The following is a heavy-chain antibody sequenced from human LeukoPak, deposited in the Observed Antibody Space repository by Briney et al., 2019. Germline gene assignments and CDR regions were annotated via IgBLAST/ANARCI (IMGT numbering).Heavy chain of an antibody. D-gene: IGHD3-16*01. CDR3: VRDGGGPMARLYYFDY. J-gene: IGHJ4*02. CDR2: ISVSGRVI. CDR1: GFTFSSYT. Sequence: RAGGSLRLSCAASGFTFSSYTMTWVRQAPGKGLEWVSSISVSGRVIYYADSVKGRFTISRDNAKNSLFLQMNSLRDEDTAVYYCVRDGGGPMARLYYFDYWGQGTLLTVSS. V-gene: IGHV3-21*01.